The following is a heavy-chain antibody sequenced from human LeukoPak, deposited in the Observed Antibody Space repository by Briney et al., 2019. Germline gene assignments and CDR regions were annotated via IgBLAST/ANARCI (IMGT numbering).Heavy chain of an antibody. CDR1: GFTFSSYA. V-gene: IGHV3-23*01. D-gene: IGHD3-9*01. CDR3: AKGERYYDILTGKFDY. J-gene: IGHJ4*02. Sequence: GGSLRLSCAASGFTFSSYAMNWVRQAPGKGLEWVSSISGSGGSTYYADSVKGRFTISRDNSKNTLYLQMNSLRAEDTAVYYRAKGERYYDILTGKFDYWGQGTLVTVSS. CDR2: ISGSGGST.